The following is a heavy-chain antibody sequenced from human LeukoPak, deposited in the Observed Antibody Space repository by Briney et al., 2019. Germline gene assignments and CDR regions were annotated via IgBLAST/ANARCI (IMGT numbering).Heavy chain of an antibody. D-gene: IGHD3-10*01. V-gene: IGHV3-30*18. J-gene: IGHJ4*02. CDR3: AKVWFGELSPPDY. Sequence: GGSLRLSCAASGFTFSSYGMHWVRQAPGKGLEWVAVISFDGSNKYYADSVKGRFTISRDNPKNTLYLQMNSLRAEDTAVYYCAKVWFGELSPPDYWGQGTLVTVSS. CDR2: ISFDGSNK. CDR1: GFTFSSYG.